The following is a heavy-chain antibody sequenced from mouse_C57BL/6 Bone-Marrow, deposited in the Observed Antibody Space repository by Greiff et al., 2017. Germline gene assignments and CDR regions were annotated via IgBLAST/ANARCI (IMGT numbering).Heavy chain of an antibody. D-gene: IGHD1-1*01. V-gene: IGHV1-7*01. CDR1: GYTFTSYW. Sequence: QVQLQQSGAELAKPGASVKLSCKASGYTFTSYWMHWVKQRPGQGLEWIGYINPSSGYTKYNQKFKVKATLTADKSSSTAYMQLSSLTYEDSAVYYCAERNYYGSSYDYWGQGTTLTVSS. CDR3: AERNYYGSSYDY. J-gene: IGHJ2*01. CDR2: INPSSGYT.